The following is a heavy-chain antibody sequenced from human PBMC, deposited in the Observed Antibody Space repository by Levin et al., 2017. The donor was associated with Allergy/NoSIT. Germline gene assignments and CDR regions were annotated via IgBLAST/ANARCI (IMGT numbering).Heavy chain of an antibody. CDR1: GGTFSSYA. V-gene: IGHV1-69*06. CDR2: IIPIFGTA. D-gene: IGHD3-22*01. J-gene: IGHJ4*02. CDR3: ASGSLRYYYDSSGYYSPAY. Sequence: PGGSLRLSCKASGGTFSSYAISWVRQAPGQGLEWMGGIIPIFGTANYAQKFQGRVTITADKSTSTAYMELSSLRSEDTAVYYCASGSLRYYYDSSGYYSPAYWGQGTLVTVSS.